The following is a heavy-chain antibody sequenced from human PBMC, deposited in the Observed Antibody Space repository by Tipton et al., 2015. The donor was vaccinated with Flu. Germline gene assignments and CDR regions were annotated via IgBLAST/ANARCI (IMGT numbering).Heavy chain of an antibody. CDR1: GFTFSSYE. V-gene: IGHV3-48*03. D-gene: IGHD5-12*01. Sequence: VQLVQSGGGLVQPGGSLRLSCAASGFTFSSYEMNWVRQAPGKGLEWVSYISSSGTTIYYADSVKGRFTMSRDNAKNSLYLQMNSLRAEDTAVYYCARGEYSGYDSLLWGQGTLVAVSS. CDR3: ARGEYSGYDSLL. J-gene: IGHJ4*02. CDR2: ISSSGTTI.